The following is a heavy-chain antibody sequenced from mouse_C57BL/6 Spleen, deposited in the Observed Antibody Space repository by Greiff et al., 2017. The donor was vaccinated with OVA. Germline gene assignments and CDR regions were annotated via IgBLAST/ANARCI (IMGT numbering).Heavy chain of an antibody. CDR3: ARELRGYFDV. J-gene: IGHJ1*03. CDR2: IYPSDSET. D-gene: IGHD1-1*01. V-gene: IGHV1-61*01. CDR1: GYTFTSYW. Sequence: QVQLKQPGAELVRPGSSVKLSCKASGYTFTSYWMDWVKQRPGQGLEWIGNIYPSDSETHYNQKFKDKATLTVDKSSSTAYMQLSSLTSEDSAVYYCARELRGYFDVWGTGTTVTVSS.